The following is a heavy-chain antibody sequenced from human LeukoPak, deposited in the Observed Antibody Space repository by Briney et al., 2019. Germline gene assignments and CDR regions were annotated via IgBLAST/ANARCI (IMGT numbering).Heavy chain of an antibody. CDR1: GVSFSGYY. J-gene: IGHJ4*02. D-gene: IGHD3-22*01. Sequence: SETLSLTCAVYGVSFSGYYWSWIRQPPGKGLEWIGEINHSGSTNYNSSLKSRVTISVDTSKNQFSLKLSSVTAADTAVYYCARRHPYYYDSSAYGDWGQGTLVTVSS. CDR3: ARRHPYYYDSSAYGD. V-gene: IGHV4-34*01. CDR2: INHSGST.